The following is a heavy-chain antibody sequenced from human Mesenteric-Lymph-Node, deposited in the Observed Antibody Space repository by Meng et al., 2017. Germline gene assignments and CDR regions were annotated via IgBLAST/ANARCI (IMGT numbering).Heavy chain of an antibody. CDR3: ARDRYDFWSGYLDY. V-gene: IGHV6-1*01. Sequence: QLRHSGTGLWNPPQTLFLTCDISGEYVSGNSAAWHWIRQSPSRGLEWLGRTYYRSKWYNDYAVSVKSRITINPDTSKNQFSLQLNSVTPEDTAVYYCARDRYDFWSGYLDYWGQGTLVTVSS. CDR1: GEYVSGNSAA. D-gene: IGHD3-3*01. J-gene: IGHJ4*02. CDR2: TYYRSKWYN.